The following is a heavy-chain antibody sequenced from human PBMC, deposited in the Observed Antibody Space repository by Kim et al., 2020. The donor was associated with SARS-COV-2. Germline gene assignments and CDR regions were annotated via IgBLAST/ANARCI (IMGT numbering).Heavy chain of an antibody. CDR3: ATDILRFAHYYYYMDV. J-gene: IGHJ6*03. D-gene: IGHD3-3*01. V-gene: IGHV3-9*01. Sequence: SGKGRFTISRDNAKNSLYLQMNSLRAEDTALYYCATDILRFAHYYYYMDVWGKGTTVTVSS.